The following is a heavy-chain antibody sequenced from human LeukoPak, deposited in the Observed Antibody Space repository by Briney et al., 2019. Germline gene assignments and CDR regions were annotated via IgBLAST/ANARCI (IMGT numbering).Heavy chain of an antibody. V-gene: IGHV4-61*01. CDR1: GGSISGSSYY. D-gene: IGHD4-17*01. J-gene: IGHJ4*02. Sequence: SETLSLTCTVSGGSISGSSYYWSWIRQPPGKGLEWIGYIYYSGSTNYNPSLKSRVTISVDTSKNQFSLKLSSVTAADTAVYYCAREYGDYGFDYWGQGTLVTVSS. CDR3: AREYGDYGFDY. CDR2: IYYSGST.